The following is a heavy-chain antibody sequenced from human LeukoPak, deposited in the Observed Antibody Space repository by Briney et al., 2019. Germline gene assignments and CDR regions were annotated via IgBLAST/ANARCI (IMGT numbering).Heavy chain of an antibody. CDR3: AKGPRLWSRQPNNWFDP. Sequence: GRSLRLSCAASGFTFSSYGMHWVRQAPGKGLEWVAVISYDGSNKYYADSVKGRFTISRDNSKDTLYLQMNSLRAEDTAVYYCAKGPRLWSRQPNNWFDPWGQGTLVTVSS. J-gene: IGHJ5*02. V-gene: IGHV3-30*18. CDR2: ISYDGSNK. D-gene: IGHD5-18*01. CDR1: GFTFSSYG.